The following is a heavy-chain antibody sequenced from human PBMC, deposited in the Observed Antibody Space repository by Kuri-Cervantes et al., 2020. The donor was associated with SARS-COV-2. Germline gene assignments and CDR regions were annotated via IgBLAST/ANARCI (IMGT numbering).Heavy chain of an antibody. Sequence: GSLRLSCAFYGESFSGYYWNWIRQSPGKGLEWIGEVNHRGSTNYNPSLKSRVTISVDTSSKQFSLQLSSVTAADTAVYYCARDGGLREGYSYGYIDYWGQGTLVTVSS. CDR3: ARDGGLREGYSYGYIDY. V-gene: IGHV4-34*01. CDR2: VNHRGST. CDR1: GESFSGYY. J-gene: IGHJ4*02. D-gene: IGHD5-18*01.